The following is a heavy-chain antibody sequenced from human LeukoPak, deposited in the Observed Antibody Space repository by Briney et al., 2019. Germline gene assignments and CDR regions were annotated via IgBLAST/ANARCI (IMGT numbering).Heavy chain of an antibody. CDR3: AKGPPDTVQCFQH. CDR2: IRYDGSNK. Sequence: GGSLRLSCAASGFTFSSYGMHWVRQAPGKGLEWVSFIRYDGSNKYYADSVKGRFTISRDNSKNTLYLQMNSLRAEDTAVYYCAKGPPDTVQCFQHWGQGTLVTVSS. D-gene: IGHD5-18*01. CDR1: GFTFSSYG. J-gene: IGHJ1*01. V-gene: IGHV3-30*02.